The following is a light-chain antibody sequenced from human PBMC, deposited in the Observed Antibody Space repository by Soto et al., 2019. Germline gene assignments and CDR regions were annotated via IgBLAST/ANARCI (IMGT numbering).Light chain of an antibody. V-gene: IGKV3-20*01. J-gene: IGKJ4*01. CDR2: DTS. CDR1: QSVSSSS. Sequence: EIVLTQSPGALSLSRGERATLSCRASQSVSSSSLAWYQQKPGQAPRLLIYDTSSRATGIPDRFSGSGSGTDFTLTISRLEPEDFAVYYCQQYVSSPLTFGGGTKVDIK. CDR3: QQYVSSPLT.